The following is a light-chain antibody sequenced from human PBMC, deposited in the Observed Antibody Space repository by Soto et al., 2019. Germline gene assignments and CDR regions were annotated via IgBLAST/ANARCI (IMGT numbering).Light chain of an antibody. Sequence: DIQMTQSPSSLSASVGDRVTITCRASKAISNRLAWIQQKPGKAPESLIYDVSNLQSGVPSRFSGSGSGTDFTLTISSLQPEDFATYFCQQSTDYPITFGQGTRLEIK. CDR1: KAISNR. J-gene: IGKJ5*01. V-gene: IGKV1-16*01. CDR3: QQSTDYPIT. CDR2: DVS.